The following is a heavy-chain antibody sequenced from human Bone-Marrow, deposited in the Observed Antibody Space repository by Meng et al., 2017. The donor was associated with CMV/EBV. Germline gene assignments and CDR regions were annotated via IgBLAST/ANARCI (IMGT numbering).Heavy chain of an antibody. D-gene: IGHD6-13*01. CDR2: ISGSGSTI. J-gene: IGHJ4*02. Sequence: GESLKISCAASGFTFSDYYMNWVRQAPGKGLEWVSYISGSGSTIYYADSVKGRFTISRDNAKNSLYLQMNSLRADDTAVYYCARKGAAGATLGYWGQGTLVTVSS. V-gene: IGHV3-11*04. CDR3: ARKGAAGATLGY. CDR1: GFTFSDYY.